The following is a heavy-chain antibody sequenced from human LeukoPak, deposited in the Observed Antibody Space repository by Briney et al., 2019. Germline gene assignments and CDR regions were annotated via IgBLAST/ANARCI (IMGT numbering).Heavy chain of an antibody. CDR1: GFTVSSYA. V-gene: IGHV3-23*01. CDR2: ISGSGGST. J-gene: IGHJ4*02. D-gene: IGHD3-9*01. CDR3: AGGEILTRHYTFDY. Sequence: GGSLRPSCAASGFTVSSYAMSWVRQAPGKGLEWVSSISGSGGSTYYADSVKGRFTISRDNSKNTLYLQMNSLRAEDTAAYYCAGGEILTRHYTFDYWGQGTLVTVSS.